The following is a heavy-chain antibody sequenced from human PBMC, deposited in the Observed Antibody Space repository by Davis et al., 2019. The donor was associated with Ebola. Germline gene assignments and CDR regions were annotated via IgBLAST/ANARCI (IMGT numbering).Heavy chain of an antibody. CDR3: ARTSIMGTATTASDI. CDR1: GYTFTSYG. Sequence: AASVKVSCKASGYTFTSYGISWVRQAPGQGREWRGWISAYNGYTKYAQKLQGRVTMTTDTSTDTGYMELRSLRSDDTAVYFCARTSIMGTATTASDIWGQGTMVTVS. D-gene: IGHD2-21*02. CDR2: ISAYNGYT. J-gene: IGHJ3*02. V-gene: IGHV1-18*04.